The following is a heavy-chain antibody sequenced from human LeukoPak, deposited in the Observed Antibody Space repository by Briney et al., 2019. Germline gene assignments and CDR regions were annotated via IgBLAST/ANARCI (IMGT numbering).Heavy chain of an antibody. J-gene: IGHJ3*01. D-gene: IGHD2-2*01. Sequence: GASVKVSCKASGYTFTGYYMHWVRQAPGQGLEWMGWINTNTGNPTYAQGFTGRFVFSLDTSVSTAYLQISSLKAEDTAVYYCARDHVKLGSSFHPFDAFDVWGQGTLVTVSS. V-gene: IGHV7-4-1*02. CDR2: INTNTGNP. CDR3: ARDHVKLGSSFHPFDAFDV. CDR1: GYTFTGYY.